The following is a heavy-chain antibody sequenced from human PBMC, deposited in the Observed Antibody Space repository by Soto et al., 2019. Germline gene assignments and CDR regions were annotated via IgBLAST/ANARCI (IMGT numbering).Heavy chain of an antibody. D-gene: IGHD3-9*01. Sequence: EVDLVESGGGLAQPGRSLRLSCVASGFTFDDHGMHWGRQIPGRGLEWVSGISWNSGSIGYAESVKGRFTIFRDNAKNHLYLEMNSLRQEDTALCYCVRDTSSGWHLKDHWGQGVQVSVSS. V-gene: IGHV3-9*01. CDR1: GFTFDDHG. CDR2: ISWNSGSI. J-gene: IGHJ4*02. CDR3: VRDTSSGWHLKDH.